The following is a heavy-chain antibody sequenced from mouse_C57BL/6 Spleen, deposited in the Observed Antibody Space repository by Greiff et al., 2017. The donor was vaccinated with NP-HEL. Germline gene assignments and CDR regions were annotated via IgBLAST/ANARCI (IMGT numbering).Heavy chain of an antibody. J-gene: IGHJ3*01. CDR2: IYPSDSET. CDR1: GYTFTSYW. CDR3: ATGEAWFAY. Sequence: QVQLQQPGAELVRPGSSVKLSCKASGYTFTSYWMEWVKQRPGQGLEWIGNIYPSDSETHYNQKFKDKATLTVDKSSSTAYMQLSSLTSEDSAVYYCATGEAWFAYWGQGTLVTVSA. V-gene: IGHV1-61*01.